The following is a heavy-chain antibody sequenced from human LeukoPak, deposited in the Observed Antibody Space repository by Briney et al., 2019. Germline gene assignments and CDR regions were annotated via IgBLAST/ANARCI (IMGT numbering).Heavy chain of an antibody. CDR3: ARDDSGAY. V-gene: IGHV3-7*05. CDR2: IRPEGGAE. J-gene: IGHJ4*02. D-gene: IGHD1-26*01. CDR1: GFTFSTYW. Sequence: GGSVRLSCAASGFTFSTYWVMGVREARGKGGEGVASIRPEGGAEWYVDSVKGRFTISRDNAKNSLYLQMSSLRVEDTAMYYCARDDSGAYWGQGTLVTVSS.